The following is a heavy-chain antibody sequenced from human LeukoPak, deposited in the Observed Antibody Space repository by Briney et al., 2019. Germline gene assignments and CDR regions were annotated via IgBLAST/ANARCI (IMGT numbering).Heavy chain of an antibody. CDR1: GFIFNNYD. CDR3: ARDRLNRAYCGNDCYSAAFDY. Sequence: PGGSLRLSCATSGFIFNNYDPHWVRQAPGKGLEWLATISRDGKRQFYTDSVKGRFTISRDDSRNTLYLQMNSLRPEDTAVYYCARDRLNRAYCGNDCYSAAFDYWGREPWSPSPQ. CDR2: ISRDGKRQ. D-gene: IGHD2-21*02. J-gene: IGHJ4*02. V-gene: IGHV3-30*03.